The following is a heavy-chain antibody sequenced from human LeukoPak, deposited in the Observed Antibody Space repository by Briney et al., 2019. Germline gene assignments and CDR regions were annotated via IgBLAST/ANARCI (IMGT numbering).Heavy chain of an antibody. J-gene: IGHJ4*02. V-gene: IGHV3-30*02. CDR1: GFTFSSFD. Sequence: PGGSLRLSCAASGFTFSSFDIPWVRQAPGKGLQWVAFIRNDGSNKYYADSVRGRFTISRDNSKNTLYLQMNSLRAEDTAMYYCAKKDGGRGEGTFDYWGQGTLVTVSS. D-gene: IGHD3-10*01. CDR2: IRNDGSNK. CDR3: AKKDGGRGEGTFDY.